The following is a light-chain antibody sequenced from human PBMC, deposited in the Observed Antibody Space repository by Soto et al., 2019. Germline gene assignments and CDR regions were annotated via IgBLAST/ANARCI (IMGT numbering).Light chain of an antibody. V-gene: IGKV3-15*01. J-gene: IGKJ4*01. CDR1: QSVRSN. CDR3: QQYNTWPLT. Sequence: EIVMTQSPATLSVSPGERATLSCRASQSVRSNLAWYQQEPGQAPRLLIYGPSTRATGIPARFSGSGSGTEFTLTISSLQSEDVAVYYCQQYNTWPLTFGGGTKVDIK. CDR2: GPS.